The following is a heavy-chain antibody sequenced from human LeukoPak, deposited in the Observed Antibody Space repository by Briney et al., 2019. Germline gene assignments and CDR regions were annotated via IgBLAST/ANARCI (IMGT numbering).Heavy chain of an antibody. CDR2: IYYSGST. CDR1: GGSISSSSYY. J-gene: IGHJ4*02. V-gene: IGHV4-39*01. Sequence: SETLSLTCTVSGGSISSSSYYWGWIRQPPGKGLEWIGSIYYSGSTYYNPSLKSRVTISVDTSKNQFSLRLSSVTASDTAVYYCARASWRSGLFDYWGQGTLVTVSS. CDR3: ARASWRSGLFDY. D-gene: IGHD1-26*01.